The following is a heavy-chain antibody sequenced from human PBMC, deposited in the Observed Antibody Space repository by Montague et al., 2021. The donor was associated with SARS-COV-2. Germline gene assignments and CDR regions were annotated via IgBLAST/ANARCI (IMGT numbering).Heavy chain of an antibody. V-gene: IGHV4-39*07. Sequence: SETLSLTCTVSGGSISSSSYYWGWIRQPPGKGLEWIGSIYYSGSTYYNPSIKSRVTISVDTSKNQFSLKLSSVTAADTAVYYCARDYGDYGSGYYYGMDVWGQGTTVTVSS. J-gene: IGHJ6*02. CDR1: GGSISSSSYY. CDR2: IYYSGST. D-gene: IGHD4-17*01. CDR3: ARDYGDYGSGYYYGMDV.